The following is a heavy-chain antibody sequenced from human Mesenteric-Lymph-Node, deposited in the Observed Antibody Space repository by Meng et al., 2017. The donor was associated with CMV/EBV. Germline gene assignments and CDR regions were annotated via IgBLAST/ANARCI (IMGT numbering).Heavy chain of an antibody. CDR2: IYHTGST. CDR1: GYFISSGYY. D-gene: IGHD1-26*01. CDR3: ARSGYSGSPEVAFDI. V-gene: IGHV4-38-2*02. J-gene: IGHJ3*02. Sequence: GSLRLSCSVSGYFISSGYYWGWIRQPPGKGLEWIGSIYHTGSTSHNPILESRVTISVDTSKNQFSLKLRSVTAADTAVYYCARSGYSGSPEVAFDIWGQGTMVTVSS.